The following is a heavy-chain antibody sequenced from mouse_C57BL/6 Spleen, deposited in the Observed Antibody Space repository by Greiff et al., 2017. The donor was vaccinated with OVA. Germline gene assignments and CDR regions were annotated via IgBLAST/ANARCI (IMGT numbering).Heavy chain of an antibody. CDR1: GYTFTSYW. Sequence: QVQLQQPGAELVKPGASVKLSCKASGYTFTSYWLTWVKQRPGQGLEWIGDIYPGSGSTNYHEKFKSKATLTVDTSSSTAYMQLSSLTSEDSAVYYCARRELKGGYYVDYWGQGTTLTVSS. V-gene: IGHV1-55*01. J-gene: IGHJ2*01. CDR3: ARRELKGGYYVDY. CDR2: IYPGSGST. D-gene: IGHD1-3*01.